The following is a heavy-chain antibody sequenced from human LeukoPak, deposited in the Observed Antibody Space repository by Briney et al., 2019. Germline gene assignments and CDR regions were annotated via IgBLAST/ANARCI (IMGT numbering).Heavy chain of an antibody. D-gene: IGHD3-22*01. CDR3: ARRWGYWEAFDY. CDR2: IYPGDSDT. J-gene: IGHJ4*02. Sequence: GESLKISCQGSGSSFTNNWIAWVRQLPGKGLQWMGSIYPGDSDTRYSPSFQGQVTISTDKSINTAYLQWSSLKASDTAMYYCARRWGYWEAFDYWGQGTLVTVSS. V-gene: IGHV5-51*01. CDR1: GSSFTNNW.